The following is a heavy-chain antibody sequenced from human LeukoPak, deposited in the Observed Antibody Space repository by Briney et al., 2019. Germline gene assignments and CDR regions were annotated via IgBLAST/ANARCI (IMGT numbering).Heavy chain of an antibody. D-gene: IGHD1-26*01. CDR1: GFTFSSYA. CDR3: AKDRSGGLELSAFDI. J-gene: IGHJ3*02. CDR2: ISGSGGST. V-gene: IGHV3-23*01. Sequence: GGSLRLSCAASGFTFSSYAKSWVRQAPGKGLEWVSAISGSGGSTYYADSVKGRFTISRDNSKNTLYLQMNSLRAEDTAVYYCAKDRSGGLELSAFDIWGQGTMVTVSS.